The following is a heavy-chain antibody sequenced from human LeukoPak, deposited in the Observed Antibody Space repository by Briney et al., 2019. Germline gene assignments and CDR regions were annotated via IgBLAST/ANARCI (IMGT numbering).Heavy chain of an antibody. CDR3: AREVYCSHTTCYYFDY. D-gene: IGHD2/OR15-2a*01. CDR2: ISDSSRYI. J-gene: IGHJ4*02. V-gene: IGHV3-21*01. CDR1: GFTFSSYS. Sequence: GGSLRLSCAASGFTFSSYSMNWVRQAPGKGLEWVSSISDSSRYIFYADSVKGRFTISRDNAKNSLYPQMNSLRAEDTAVYYCAREVYCSHTTCYYFDYWGLGTLVTVSS.